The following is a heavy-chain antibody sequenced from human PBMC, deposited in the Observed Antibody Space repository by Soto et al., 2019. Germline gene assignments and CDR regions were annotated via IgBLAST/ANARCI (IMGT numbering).Heavy chain of an antibody. V-gene: IGHV3-9*01. CDR2: IRSNSDYP. J-gene: IGHJ5*02. Sequence: GGSLRLSCAASGFTFDYYSMHWVRQAPGKGLEWVSGIRSNSDYPFYADSVKGRFTISRDNAKNSLYLQMNSLRAEDTAVYYCAKDRGKSDIVVVADPWGQGTLVTVSS. CDR3: AKDRGKSDIVVVADP. CDR1: GFTFDYYS. D-gene: IGHD2-2*01.